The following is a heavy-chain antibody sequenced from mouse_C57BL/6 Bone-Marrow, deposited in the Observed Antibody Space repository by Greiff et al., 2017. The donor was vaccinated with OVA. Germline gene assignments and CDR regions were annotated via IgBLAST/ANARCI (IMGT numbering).Heavy chain of an antibody. Sequence: VKVVESGPGLVAPSQSLSITCTVSGFSLTSYAISWVRQPPGKGLEWLGVIWTGGGTNYNSALKSRLSISKDNSKSQVFLKMNSLQTDDTARYYCARYYDYLYWYFDVWGTGTTVTVSS. CDR2: IWTGGGT. CDR3: ARYYDYLYWYFDV. D-gene: IGHD2-4*01. J-gene: IGHJ1*03. V-gene: IGHV2-9-1*01. CDR1: GFSLTSYA.